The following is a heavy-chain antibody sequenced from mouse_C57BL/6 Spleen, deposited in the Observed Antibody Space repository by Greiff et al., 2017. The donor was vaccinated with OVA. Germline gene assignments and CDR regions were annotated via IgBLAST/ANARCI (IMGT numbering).Heavy chain of an antibody. J-gene: IGHJ2*01. CDR3: ARTDYYGRTCFDY. CDR2: ISSGSSTN. V-gene: IGHV5-17*01. Sequence: EVHLVESGGGLVKPGGSLKLSCAASGFTFSDYGMHWVRQAPEKGLEWVAYISSGSSTNYYADTVKGRFTISRDNAKNTLFQQMTSLRSEDTAMYYCARTDYYGRTCFDYWGQGTTLTVSS. CDR1: GFTFSDYG. D-gene: IGHD1-1*01.